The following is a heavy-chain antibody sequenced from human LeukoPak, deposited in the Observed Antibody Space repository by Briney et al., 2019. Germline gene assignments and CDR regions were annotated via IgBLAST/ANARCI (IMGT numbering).Heavy chain of an antibody. Sequence: GGSLRLSCAASGFTFSSYWMSWVRQAPRKGLEWVANIKQDGSEKYYVDSVKGRFTISRDNAKNSLYLQMNSLRAEDTAVYYCARDPGAPREYYYYYGMDVWGQGTTVTVSS. V-gene: IGHV3-7*01. J-gene: IGHJ6*02. D-gene: IGHD1-26*01. CDR1: GFTFSSYW. CDR2: IKQDGSEK. CDR3: ARDPGAPREYYYYYGMDV.